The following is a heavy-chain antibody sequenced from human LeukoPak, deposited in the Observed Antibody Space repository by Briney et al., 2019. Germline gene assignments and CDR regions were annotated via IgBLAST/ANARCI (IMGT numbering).Heavy chain of an antibody. D-gene: IGHD6-19*01. Sequence: GGSLRLSCTASGFTFSSYAMTWVRQPPGRGLEWVAHINQDGSEKYSVDSVRGRFTISRDNVKNSLFLQINILRAEDTAVYYCARGGMAVAATPWDWGQGTLVTVSS. V-gene: IGHV3-7*05. J-gene: IGHJ1*01. CDR1: GFTFSSYA. CDR2: INQDGSEK. CDR3: ARGGMAVAATPWD.